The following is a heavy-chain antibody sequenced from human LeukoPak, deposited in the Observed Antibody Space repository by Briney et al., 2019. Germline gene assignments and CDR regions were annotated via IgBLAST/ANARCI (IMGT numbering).Heavy chain of an antibody. CDR1: GFTFSNYA. J-gene: IGHJ4*02. CDR3: AKDVWYYYDSSGDYFDY. D-gene: IGHD3-22*01. Sequence: PGGSLRLSCAASGFTFSNYAVSWVRQAPGKGLEWVSVIRGSGGSTYYADSVKGRFTISRDNSKNTQYLQMNSLRAEDTAVYYCAKDVWYYYDSSGDYFDYWGQGTLVTVSS. V-gene: IGHV3-23*01. CDR2: IRGSGGST.